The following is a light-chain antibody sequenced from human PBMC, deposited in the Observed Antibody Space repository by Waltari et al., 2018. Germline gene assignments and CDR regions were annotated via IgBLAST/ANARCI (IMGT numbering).Light chain of an antibody. CDR3: SSYTSSSTSSVV. Sequence: QSALTQPASVSGSPGQSITISCTGTSSDVGGYNYVSWYQQHPGKAPKLMIYDVSKRPSRVSNRFSGSKSGNTASLTISGLQAEDEADYYCSSYTSSSTSSVVFGGGTKLTVL. V-gene: IGLV2-14*01. CDR2: DVS. J-gene: IGLJ2*01. CDR1: SSDVGGYNY.